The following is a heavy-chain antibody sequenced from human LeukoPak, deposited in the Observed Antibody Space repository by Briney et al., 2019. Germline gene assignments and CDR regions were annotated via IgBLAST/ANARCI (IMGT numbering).Heavy chain of an antibody. J-gene: IGHJ4*02. Sequence: PSETLSLTCTVSGGSISSSSYYWGWIRQPPGKGLEWIGSIYYSGSTYYNPSLKSRVTISVDTSKNQFSLKLSSVTAADTAVYYCARRQQLVLIDYWGQGTLVTVSS. D-gene: IGHD6-13*01. CDR3: ARRQQLVLIDY. CDR1: GGSISSSSYY. V-gene: IGHV4-39*07. CDR2: IYYSGST.